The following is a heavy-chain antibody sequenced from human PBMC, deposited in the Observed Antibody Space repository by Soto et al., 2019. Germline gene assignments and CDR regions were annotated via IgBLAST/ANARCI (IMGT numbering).Heavy chain of an antibody. V-gene: IGHV1-69*04. Sequence: ASVKVSCKTSGYDFSSYAMHWVRQAPGLGLEWMGRVNPIVSMSNYAQKFQGRVTMTADKSTSTAYMELSSLRSEDTAIYYCASSYGSGYRAFDYWGQGALVTVS. CDR3: ASSYGSGYRAFDY. D-gene: IGHD3-10*01. CDR1: GYDFSSYA. CDR2: VNPIVSMS. J-gene: IGHJ4*02.